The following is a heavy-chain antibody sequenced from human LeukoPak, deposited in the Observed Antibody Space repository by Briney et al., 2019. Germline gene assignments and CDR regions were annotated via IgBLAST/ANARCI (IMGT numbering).Heavy chain of an antibody. CDR1: GFTFSNAW. V-gene: IGHV3-15*01. D-gene: IGHD3-22*01. CDR2: IKSKTDGGTT. J-gene: IGHJ4*02. Sequence: PGGSLRLSCAASGFTFSNAWMSWVRQAPGKGLEWVGRIKSKTDGGTTDYAAPVKGRFTISRDDSKNTLYLQMNSLETEDTAVYYCTTGPQYYYDSSGYYGWGQGTLVTVSS. CDR3: TTGPQYYYDSSGYYG.